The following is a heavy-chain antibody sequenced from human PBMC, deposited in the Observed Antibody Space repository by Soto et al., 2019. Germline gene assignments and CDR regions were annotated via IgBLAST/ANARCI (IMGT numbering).Heavy chain of an antibody. J-gene: IGHJ4*02. CDR3: AREAGIAVAATFDY. D-gene: IGHD6-19*01. V-gene: IGHV4-4*07. CDR2: IYTSGST. CDR1: GGSISSYY. Sequence: SETLSLTCTVSGGSISSYYWSWIRQPAGKGLEWIERIYTSGSTNYNPSLKSRVTMSVDTSKNQFSLKLRSVTAADTAVYYCAREAGIAVAATFDYWGQGTLVTVSS.